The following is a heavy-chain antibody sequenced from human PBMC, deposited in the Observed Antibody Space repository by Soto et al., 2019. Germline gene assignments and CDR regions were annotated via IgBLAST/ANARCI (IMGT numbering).Heavy chain of an antibody. V-gene: IGHV1-8*02. D-gene: IGHD3-9*01. Sequence: ASVKVSCKASGVTFSSYAISWVRQATGQGLEWMGWMNPNSGNTGYAQKFQGRVTMTRNTSISTAYMELSSLRSEDTAVYYCARAPYYDILTGYYTDCWGQGTLVTVSS. J-gene: IGHJ4*02. CDR1: GVTFSSYA. CDR3: ARAPYYDILTGYYTDC. CDR2: MNPNSGNT.